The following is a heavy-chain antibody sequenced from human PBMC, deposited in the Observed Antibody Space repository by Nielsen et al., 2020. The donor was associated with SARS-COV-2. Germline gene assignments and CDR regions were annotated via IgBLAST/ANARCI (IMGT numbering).Heavy chain of an antibody. V-gene: IGHV3-30-3*01. CDR2: ISYDGSNK. CDR3: ARGYIAAGYYYMDV. Sequence: GGSLRLSCAASGFTFSSYAMHWVRQAPGKGLEWVAVISYDGSNKYYADSVKGRFTISRDNAKNSLYLQMNSLRAEDTAVYYCARGYIAAGYYYMDVWGKGTTVTVSS. D-gene: IGHD6-25*01. J-gene: IGHJ6*03. CDR1: GFTFSSYA.